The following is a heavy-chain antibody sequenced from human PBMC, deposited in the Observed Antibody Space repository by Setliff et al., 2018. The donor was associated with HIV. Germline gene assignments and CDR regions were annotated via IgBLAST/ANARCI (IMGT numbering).Heavy chain of an antibody. CDR2: IYHSGST. CDR3: AVGMASRNY. V-gene: IGHV4-38-2*01. Sequence: PSETLSLTCAVSGYSISSGYYWGWIRQPPGKGLEWIGSIYHSGSTYYNPSLKSRVTISIDMSKNQFSLKLDSVTAADTAVYYCAVGMASRNYWGQGTLVTVSS. CDR1: GYSISSGYY. D-gene: IGHD7-27*01. J-gene: IGHJ4*02.